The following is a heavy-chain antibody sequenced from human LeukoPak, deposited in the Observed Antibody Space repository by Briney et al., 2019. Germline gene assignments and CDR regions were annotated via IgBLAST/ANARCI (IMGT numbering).Heavy chain of an antibody. CDR2: IYTSGST. Sequence: SSETLSLTCTVSGGSISSYYRSWIRQPAGKGLEWIGRIYTSGSTNYNPSLKSRVTMSVDTSKNQFSLKLSSVTAADTAVYYCARGPSGYVFRGFDPWGQGTLVTVSS. D-gene: IGHD5-12*01. J-gene: IGHJ5*02. CDR3: ARGPSGYVFRGFDP. CDR1: GGSISSYY. V-gene: IGHV4-4*07.